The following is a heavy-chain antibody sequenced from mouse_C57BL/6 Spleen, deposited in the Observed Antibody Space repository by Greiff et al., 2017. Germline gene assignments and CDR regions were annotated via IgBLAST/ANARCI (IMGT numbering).Heavy chain of an antibody. J-gene: IGHJ2*01. D-gene: IGHD1-1*01. CDR3: ARSGGSSSYLDD. CDR1: GYTFTSYW. CDR2: IYPSDSET. Sequence: QVQLQQPGAELVRPGSSVKLSCKASGYTFTSYWMDWVKQRPGQGLEWIGNIYPSDSETPYNQKFKDKATLTVDKSSSTAYMQLSSLTSEDSAVDYWARSGGSSSYLDDWGQGTTLTVSS. V-gene: IGHV1-61*01.